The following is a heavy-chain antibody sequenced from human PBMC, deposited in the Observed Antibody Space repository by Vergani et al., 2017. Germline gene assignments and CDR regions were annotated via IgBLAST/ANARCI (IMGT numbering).Heavy chain of an antibody. CDR1: GYTFTGYY. CDR2: INPNSGGT. CDR3: ARAIPHYYDSSGSPAYYFDY. J-gene: IGHJ4*02. V-gene: IGHV1-2*02. Sequence: QVQLVQSGAEVKKPGASLTVSCKASGYTFTGYYMHWVRQAPGQGLEWMGWINPNSGGTNYAQKFQGRVTMTRDTSISTAYMGLSRLRSDDTAVYYCARAIPHYYDSSGSPAYYFDYWGQGTLVTVSS. D-gene: IGHD3-22*01.